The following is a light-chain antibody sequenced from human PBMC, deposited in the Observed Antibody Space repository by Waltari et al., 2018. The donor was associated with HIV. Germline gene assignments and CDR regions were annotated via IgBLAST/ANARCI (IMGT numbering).Light chain of an antibody. J-gene: IGKJ1*01. CDR3: QQYGRSRT. CDR2: KAS. Sequence: DIQMTQSPSTLSASVGDRVSITCRASQSISSSLAWYQQTPGKVPKLLIYKASTLQSGVPSRFGGSGSGAEFTLTISSLQPDDFATYYCQQYGRSRTFGQGTKVDIK. V-gene: IGKV1-5*03. CDR1: QSISSS.